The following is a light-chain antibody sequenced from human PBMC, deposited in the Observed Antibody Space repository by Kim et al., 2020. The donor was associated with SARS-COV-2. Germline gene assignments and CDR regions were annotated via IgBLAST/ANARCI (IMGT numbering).Light chain of an antibody. CDR2: EGS. J-gene: IGLJ2*01. V-gene: IGLV2-23*01. Sequence: GQSITLPRPGTQSDFGRYKLVSWYQPHPGQAPQLLIFEGSKRPSGVSNRFSGSKSGNTASLTISGLQAEDEADYYCCSYAGSSTLVFGGGTKLTVL. CDR3: CSYAGSSTLV. CDR1: QSDFGRYKL.